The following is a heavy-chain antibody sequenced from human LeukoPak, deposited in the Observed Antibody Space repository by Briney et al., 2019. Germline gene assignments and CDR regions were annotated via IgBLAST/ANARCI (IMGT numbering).Heavy chain of an antibody. J-gene: IGHJ6*03. D-gene: IGHD3-22*01. CDR1: GGSFSGYY. V-gene: IGHV4-34*01. Sequence: SETLSLTCAVYGGSFSGYYWSWIRQPPGKGLEWIGEINHSGSTNYNPSLKSRVTISVDTSKNQFSLKLSSVTAAGTAVYYCARLQSSGYYLPRYYYYMDVWGKGTTVTVSS. CDR2: INHSGST. CDR3: ARLQSSGYYLPRYYYYMDV.